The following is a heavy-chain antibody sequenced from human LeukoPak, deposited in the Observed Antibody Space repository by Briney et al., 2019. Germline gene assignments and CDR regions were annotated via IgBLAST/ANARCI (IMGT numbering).Heavy chain of an antibody. D-gene: IGHD3-10*01. V-gene: IGHV4-34*01. CDR2: INHSGST. CDR3: ARGWFGYYNWFDP. J-gene: IGHJ5*02. CDR1: GGSFSDYY. Sequence: PSETLSLTCAVYGGSFSDYYWSWIRQPPGKGLEWIGEINHSGSTNYNPSLKSRVTISVDTSKNQFSLKLSSVTAADTAVYYCARGWFGYYNWFDPWGQGTLVTVSS.